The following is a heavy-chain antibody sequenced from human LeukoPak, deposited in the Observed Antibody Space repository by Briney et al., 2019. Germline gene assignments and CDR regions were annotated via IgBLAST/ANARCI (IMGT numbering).Heavy chain of an antibody. J-gene: IGHJ4*02. CDR1: GGTLSSYA. CDR2: IIPILGIA. V-gene: IGHV1-69*04. Sequence: SVKVSCKASGGTLSSYAISWVRQAPGQGLEWMGRIIPILGIANYAQKFQGRVTITADKSTSTAYMELSSLRSEDAAVYYCARYHNDRDDWGQGTLVTVSS. CDR3: ARYHNDRDD. D-gene: IGHD1-14*01.